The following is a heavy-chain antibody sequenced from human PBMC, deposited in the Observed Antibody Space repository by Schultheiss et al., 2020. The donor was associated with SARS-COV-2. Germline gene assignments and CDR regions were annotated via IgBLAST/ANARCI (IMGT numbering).Heavy chain of an antibody. V-gene: IGHV4-59*01. CDR2: ISASGST. Sequence: SETLSLTCTVSGGSISSYYWSWIRQPPGKGLEWIGRISASGSTNFNPSLKSRVTISVDTSKNQFSLKLSSVTAADTAVYYCARGHTVTTAPFDYWGQGTLVTVSS. CDR3: ARGHTVTTAPFDY. D-gene: IGHD4-17*01. CDR1: GGSISSYY. J-gene: IGHJ4*02.